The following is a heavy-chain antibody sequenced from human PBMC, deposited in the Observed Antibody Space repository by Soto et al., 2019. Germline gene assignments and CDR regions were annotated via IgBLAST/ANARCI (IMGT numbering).Heavy chain of an antibody. V-gene: IGHV3-33*01. CDR1: GFTFSSYG. J-gene: IGHJ6*02. CDR2: IWYDGSNK. CDR3: ARDPSIVVLTAIGMDV. D-gene: IGHD2-21*02. Sequence: PGGSLRLSCAASGFTFSSYGMHWVRQAPGKGLEWVAVIWYDGSNKYYADSVKGRFTISRDNSKNTLYLQMNSLRAEDTAVYYCARDPSIVVLTAIGMDVWGQGTTVTVSS.